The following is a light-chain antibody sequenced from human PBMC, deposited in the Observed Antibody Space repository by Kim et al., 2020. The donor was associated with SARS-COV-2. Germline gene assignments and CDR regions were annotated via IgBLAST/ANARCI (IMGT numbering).Light chain of an antibody. J-gene: IGKJ1*01. CDR3: QQYNNWPGT. CDR1: QSVSSN. V-gene: IGKV3-15*01. Sequence: EIVMTHSPATLSVSPGERATLSCRASQSVSSNLAWYQQKPGQAPRLLIYGASTRATGIPARFSGSGSGTQFTLGISSLQSEDFAVYYCQQYNNWPGTFGQGTKVDIK. CDR2: GAS.